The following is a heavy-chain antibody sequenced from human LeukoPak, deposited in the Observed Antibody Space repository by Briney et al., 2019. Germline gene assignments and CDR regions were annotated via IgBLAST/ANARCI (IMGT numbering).Heavy chain of an antibody. D-gene: IGHD6-19*01. V-gene: IGHV4-39*01. CDR1: GGSTSSSNYY. J-gene: IGHJ4*02. CDR3: ARHSIAVTDDC. Sequence: SETLSLTCTVSGGSTSSSNYYWGWIRQPPGKGLEWIGSIYYSGNTYYNPSLKSRVSISVDTSRNLFSLRLSSVTAADTAIYYCARHSIAVTDDCWGQGTLVTVSS. CDR2: IYYSGNT.